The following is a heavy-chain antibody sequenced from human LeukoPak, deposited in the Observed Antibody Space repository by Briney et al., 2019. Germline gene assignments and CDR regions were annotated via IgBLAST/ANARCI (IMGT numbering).Heavy chain of an antibody. J-gene: IGHJ6*03. D-gene: IGHD2-15*01. V-gene: IGHV3-9*01. Sequence: PGGSLRLSCAGSGFTFDEYAMHWVRQAPGKGLEWVSGISWNSGSIAYADSVKGRFTISRDNAKNLLFLQMSSLRAADTALYYCVKGHCSSSSCLPNYYYYMDVWGTGTTVTVSS. CDR2: ISWNSGSI. CDR3: VKGHCSSSSCLPNYYYYMDV. CDR1: GFTFDEYA.